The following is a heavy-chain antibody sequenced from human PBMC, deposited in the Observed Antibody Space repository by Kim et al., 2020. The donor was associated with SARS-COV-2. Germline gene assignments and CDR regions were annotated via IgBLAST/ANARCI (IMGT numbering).Heavy chain of an antibody. V-gene: IGHV4-39*07. J-gene: IGHJ3*02. Sequence: LKSRVTISVDTSKNQCSLKLSSVTAADTAVYYCARDGDVWFGEWRNAFDIWGQGTMVTVSS. CDR3: ARDGDVWFGEWRNAFDI. D-gene: IGHD3-10*01.